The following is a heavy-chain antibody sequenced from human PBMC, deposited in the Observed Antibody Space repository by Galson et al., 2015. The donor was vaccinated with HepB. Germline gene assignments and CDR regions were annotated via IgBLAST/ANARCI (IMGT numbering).Heavy chain of an antibody. Sequence: SLRLSCAASGFTFSSYTMSWVRQAPGRGLEWVSSIHGSSRYIYYADSLRGRFTISRDNANNSLFLQLNRLEAEDTAVYFCVRDSVWGEDPPNFDNWGQGTL. D-gene: IGHD1-26*01. CDR2: IHGSSRYI. CDR3: VRDSVWGEDPPNFDN. J-gene: IGHJ4*02. V-gene: IGHV3-21*01. CDR1: GFTFSSYT.